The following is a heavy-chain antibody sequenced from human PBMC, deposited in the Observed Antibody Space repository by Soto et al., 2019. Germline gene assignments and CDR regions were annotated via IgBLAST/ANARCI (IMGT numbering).Heavy chain of an antibody. D-gene: IGHD2-15*01. Sequence: SVKVSCKASGFTFTSSDVQWVRQARGQRLEWIGWIVVGSGNTNYAQKFQGRVTITADKSTSTAYMELSSLRSEDTAVYYCARDLDCSGGSCPPYYFDYWGQGTLVTVSS. CDR2: IVVGSGNT. J-gene: IGHJ4*02. V-gene: IGHV1-58*01. CDR3: ARDLDCSGGSCPPYYFDY. CDR1: GFTFTSSD.